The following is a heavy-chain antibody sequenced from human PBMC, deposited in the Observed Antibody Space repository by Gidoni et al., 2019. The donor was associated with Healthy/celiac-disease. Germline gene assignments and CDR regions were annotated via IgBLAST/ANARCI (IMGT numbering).Heavy chain of an antibody. Sequence: QVQLVESGGGVVQPGRSLRLSCAASGFTFRSYGMLWVRQAPGKGLEWVAVIWYDGSNKYYADSVKGRFTISRDNSKNTLYLQMNSLRAEDTAVYYCARGLQRGYCSGGSCYSLDYWGQGTLVTVSS. J-gene: IGHJ4*02. CDR2: IWYDGSNK. CDR1: GFTFRSYG. CDR3: ARGLQRGYCSGGSCYSLDY. D-gene: IGHD2-15*01. V-gene: IGHV3-33*01.